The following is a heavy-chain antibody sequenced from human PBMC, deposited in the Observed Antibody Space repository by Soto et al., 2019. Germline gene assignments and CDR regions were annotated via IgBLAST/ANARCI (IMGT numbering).Heavy chain of an antibody. CDR2: IIPILGIA. Sequence: QVQLVQSGAEVTKPGSSVKVSCKASGGTFSSYTISWVRQAPGQGLEWMGRIIPILGIANYAQKFQGRVTITADKSTSTAYMELSSLRSEDTAVYYCARARYCSGGSCYDDAFDIWGQGTMVTVSS. CDR3: ARARYCSGGSCYDDAFDI. V-gene: IGHV1-69*02. J-gene: IGHJ3*02. D-gene: IGHD2-15*01. CDR1: GGTFSSYT.